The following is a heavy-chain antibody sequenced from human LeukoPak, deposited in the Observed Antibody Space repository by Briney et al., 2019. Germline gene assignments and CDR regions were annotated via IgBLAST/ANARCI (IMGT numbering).Heavy chain of an antibody. J-gene: IGHJ6*02. V-gene: IGHV1-2*02. CDR1: GGTFSSYA. Sequence: ASVKVSCKASGGTFSSYAISWVRQAPGQGLEWMGWINPNSGGTNYAQKFQGRVTMTRDTSISTAYMELSRLRSDDTAVYYCARGVLYPEVVWGQGTTVTVSS. CDR3: ARGVLYPEVV. D-gene: IGHD2-8*01. CDR2: INPNSGGT.